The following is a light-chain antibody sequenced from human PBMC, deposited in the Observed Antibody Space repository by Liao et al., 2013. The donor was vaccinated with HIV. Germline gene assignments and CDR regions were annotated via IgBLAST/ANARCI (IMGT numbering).Light chain of an antibody. CDR1: NLGDKY. CDR3: QAWDSGTVV. J-gene: IGLJ2*01. V-gene: IGLV3-1*01. CDR2: QDV. Sequence: SYELTQPPSVSVSPGQTATIACSGDNLGDKYASWYQQKPGQSPVMVIYQDVQRPSGIPERFSGSNFGNTATLTISGTQAMDEADYYCQAWDSGTVVFGGGTKLTVL.